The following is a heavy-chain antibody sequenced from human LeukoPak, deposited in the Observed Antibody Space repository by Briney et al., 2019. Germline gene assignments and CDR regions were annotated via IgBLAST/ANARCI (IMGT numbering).Heavy chain of an antibody. CDR2: ISAYNGNT. CDR1: GYRFTSYG. D-gene: IGHD6-13*01. V-gene: IGHV1-18*01. CDR3: ARDGRGHWDTRIWYLGNWFDP. Sequence: ASVKVSCKASGYRFTSYGITWVRQAPGQGLEWMGWISAYNGNTNYAQKLQGRVTLTTDTSTSTAYMELRSLRSDDTAVYYCARDGRGHWDTRIWYLGNWFDPWGQGTLVTVSS. J-gene: IGHJ5*02.